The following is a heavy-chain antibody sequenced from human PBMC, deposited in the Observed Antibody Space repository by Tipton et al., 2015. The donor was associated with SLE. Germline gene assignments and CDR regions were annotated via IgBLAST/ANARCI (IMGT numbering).Heavy chain of an antibody. J-gene: IGHJ4*02. Sequence: TLSLTCAVYGGSFSGYYWSWVRQHPGKGLEWIGEINHSGSTNYNPSLKSRVIISLDTSKKQVSLRLSSVTAADTAVYYCARGLDTAGATYLDDWGQGTLVTVSP. CDR3: ARGLDTAGATYLDD. CDR2: INHSGST. V-gene: IGHV4-34*01. D-gene: IGHD5-18*01. CDR1: GGSFSGYY.